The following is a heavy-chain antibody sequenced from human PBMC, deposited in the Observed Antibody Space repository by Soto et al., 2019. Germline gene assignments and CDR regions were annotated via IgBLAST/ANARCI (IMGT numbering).Heavy chain of an antibody. CDR2: IIPIFGTA. V-gene: IGHV1-69*13. CDR1: GGTFSSYA. J-gene: IGHJ4*02. Sequence: SVKVSCKASGGTFSSYAISWVRQAPGQGLEWMGGIIPIFGTANYAQKFQGRVTITADESTSTAYMELSSLRSEDTAVYYCARIGGYSYGIGDYWGQGTLVTVSS. CDR3: ARIGGYSYGIGDY. D-gene: IGHD5-18*01.